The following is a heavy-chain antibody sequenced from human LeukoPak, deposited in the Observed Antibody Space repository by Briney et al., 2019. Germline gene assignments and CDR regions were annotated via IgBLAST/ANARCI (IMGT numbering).Heavy chain of an antibody. CDR2: IYYSGST. Sequence: SETLSLTCTVSGGSISSGSYYWSWIRQPAGKGLEWIGYIYYSGSTYYNPSLKSRLTISVDTSKNQFSLKLSSVTAADTAVYYCARGVLLWFGESLYYFDYWGQGNLVTVSS. CDR3: ARGVLLWFGESLYYFDY. V-gene: IGHV4-30-4*08. D-gene: IGHD3-10*01. J-gene: IGHJ4*02. CDR1: GGSISSGSYY.